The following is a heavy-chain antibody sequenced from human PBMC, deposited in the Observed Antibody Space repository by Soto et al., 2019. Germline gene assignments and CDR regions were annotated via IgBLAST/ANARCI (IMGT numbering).Heavy chain of an antibody. CDR3: AAEEYNDTSGYSSAY. CDR1: GFTFITST. CDR2: IVVGSGNT. Sequence: GASVKVSCKVSGFTFITSTVQWVRQARGQPLEWIGWIVVGSGNTIYAQKFQERVTFTRDESTSTAYMELSSLRSEDTGVYYCAAEEYNDTSGYSSAYGGQGTLVPVSP. D-gene: IGHD3-3*01. V-gene: IGHV1-58*01. J-gene: IGHJ4*02.